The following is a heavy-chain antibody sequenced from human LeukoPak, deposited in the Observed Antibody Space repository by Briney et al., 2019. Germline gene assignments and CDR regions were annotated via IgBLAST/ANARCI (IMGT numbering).Heavy chain of an antibody. D-gene: IGHD6-13*01. Sequence: GGSLRLSCAASGFTFSTYWMTWVRQIPGKGLEWVSAISGSDDGTYYADSVKGRFTISRDNAKNSLYLQMNSLSAEDTAVYYCARDAGYGVNWFDPWGQGTLVTVSS. CDR1: GFTFSTYW. CDR3: ARDAGYGVNWFDP. V-gene: IGHV3-23*01. CDR2: ISGSDDGT. J-gene: IGHJ5*02.